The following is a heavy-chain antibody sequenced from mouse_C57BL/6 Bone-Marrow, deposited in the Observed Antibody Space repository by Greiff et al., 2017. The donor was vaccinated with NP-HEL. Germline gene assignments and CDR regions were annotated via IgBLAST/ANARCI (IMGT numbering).Heavy chain of an antibody. D-gene: IGHD2-2*01. CDR3: AREGGSYGYDDWYFDV. Sequence: VKLQESGAELARPGASVKLSCKASGYTFTSYGISWVKQRTGQGLEWIGEIYPRSGNTYYNEKFKGKATLTADKSSSTAYMELRSLTSEDSAVYFCAREGGSYGYDDWYFDVWGTGTTVTVSS. V-gene: IGHV1-81*01. J-gene: IGHJ1*03. CDR1: GYTFTSYG. CDR2: IYPRSGNT.